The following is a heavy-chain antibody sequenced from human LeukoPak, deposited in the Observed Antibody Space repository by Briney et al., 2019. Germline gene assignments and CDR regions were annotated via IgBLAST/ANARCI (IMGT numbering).Heavy chain of an antibody. CDR1: GDSISSGDYY. CDR2: ISSSGST. CDR3: ARGPYSYDSSGAFDI. D-gene: IGHD3-22*01. V-gene: IGHV4-61*02. J-gene: IGHJ3*02. Sequence: SETLSLTCTVSGDSISSGDYYWSSTRQSGGKGLEWIGRISSSGSTNYNPSLKSRVTISVDTSKNQFSLKLSSVTAADTAVYFCARGPYSYDSSGAFDIWGQGTMVTVSS.